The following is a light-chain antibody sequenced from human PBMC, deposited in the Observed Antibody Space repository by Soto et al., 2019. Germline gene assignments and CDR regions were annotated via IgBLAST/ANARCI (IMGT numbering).Light chain of an antibody. CDR3: ISYTGSSTSYV. CDR2: EVS. J-gene: IGLJ1*01. CDR1: SSDVGSYDH. Sequence: QSVLTQPASVYGSPGQSITISCSGTSSDVGSYDHVAWYQQFPGKTPKLMIYEVSNRPSGVSSRFSGSKSGNTASLTISGLXAEDEADYYCISYTGSSTSYVFGSGTKVTVL. V-gene: IGLV2-14*01.